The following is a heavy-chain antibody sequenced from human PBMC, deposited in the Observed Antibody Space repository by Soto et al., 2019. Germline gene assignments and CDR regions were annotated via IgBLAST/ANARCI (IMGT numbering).Heavy chain of an antibody. CDR2: VNPDNLNT. J-gene: IGHJ4*02. Sequence: QVQLVQSGPEVKRPGASVKVSCKVSGYRFPSYGINWVRQAPGQGLEWVGWVNPDNLNTNYAQRLQHRVSLTTDTSTNTAFLELRGLTSDDTAVYYCARVRFGDAFDYWGQGTLVTVSS. D-gene: IGHD4-17*01. CDR1: GYRFPSYG. CDR3: ARVRFGDAFDY. V-gene: IGHV1-18*01.